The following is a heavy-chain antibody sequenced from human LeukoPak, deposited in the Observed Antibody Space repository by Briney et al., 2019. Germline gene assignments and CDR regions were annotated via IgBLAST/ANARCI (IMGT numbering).Heavy chain of an antibody. CDR3: AREDAMVRGVIITNWFDP. Sequence: ASVKVSCKASGYTFTDYGITWVRQAPGQGLEWMGWISAYKSNTNYAQKFQGRDTMTTDTFTNTAYMELRNLRSDDTAVYYCAREDAMVRGVIITNWFDPWGQGTLVTVSS. J-gene: IGHJ5*02. CDR2: ISAYKSNT. D-gene: IGHD3-10*01. V-gene: IGHV1-18*01. CDR1: GYTFTDYG.